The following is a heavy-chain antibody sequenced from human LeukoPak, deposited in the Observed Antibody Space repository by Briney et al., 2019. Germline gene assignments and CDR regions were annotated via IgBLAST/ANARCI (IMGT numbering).Heavy chain of an antibody. CDR2: ISYDGSNK. D-gene: IGHD2-21*02. CDR1: GFTFSSYG. CDR3: ATIPYYCGGDCSNDY. V-gene: IGHV3-30*03. J-gene: IGHJ4*02. Sequence: QSGGSLRLSCAASGFTFSSYGMHWVRQAPGKGLEWVAVISYDGSNKYYADSVKGRFTISRDNSKNTLYLQMNSLRAEDTAVYYCATIPYYCGGDCSNDYWGQGTLVTVSS.